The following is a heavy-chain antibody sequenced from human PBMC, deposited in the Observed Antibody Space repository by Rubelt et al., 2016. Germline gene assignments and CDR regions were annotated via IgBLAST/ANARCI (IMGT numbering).Heavy chain of an antibody. Sequence: QVQLQESGPRLVKPSETLSLTCTVSGGSINSYFWSWVRQPPGKGLEWIGYIYYTGGTNYNPSLKSRVTISQDLSKNQFSRQCNSLTAAETAVYYCAREVRLAMGTIDYWGQDTLATVPP. D-gene: IGHD5-18*01. V-gene: IGHV4-59*12. CDR2: IYYTGGT. J-gene: IGHJ4*01. CDR3: AREVRLAMGTIDY. CDR1: GGSINSYF.